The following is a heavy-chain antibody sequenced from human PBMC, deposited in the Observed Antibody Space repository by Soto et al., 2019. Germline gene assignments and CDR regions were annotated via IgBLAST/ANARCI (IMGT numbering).Heavy chain of an antibody. V-gene: IGHV3-73*01. Sequence: GGSLRLSCAASGFTFSGSAMHWVRQASGKGLEWVGRIRSKANNDAIAYAASVKGRFTISRDDSKNTAYLQMNSLKTEDTAVYYCVRYCSGGSCPDAFDIWGQGTMVTVSS. CDR2: IRSKANNDAI. CDR1: GFTFSGSA. D-gene: IGHD2-15*01. CDR3: VRYCSGGSCPDAFDI. J-gene: IGHJ3*02.